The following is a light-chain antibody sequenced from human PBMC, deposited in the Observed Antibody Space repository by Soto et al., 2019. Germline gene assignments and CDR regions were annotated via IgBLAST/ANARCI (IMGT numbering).Light chain of an antibody. CDR2: WAS. CDR3: QQYYSTPPT. V-gene: IGKV4-1*01. CDR1: QSVLYSSNNKNY. J-gene: IGKJ1*01. Sequence: DIVMTQSPDPLAVSLGERATINCKSSQSVLYSSNNKNYLAWYQQKPGQPPKLLIYWASTRESGVRDRFSGSGSETDFTLTISSLQAEDVAVYYCQQYYSTPPTFGQGTKVEIK.